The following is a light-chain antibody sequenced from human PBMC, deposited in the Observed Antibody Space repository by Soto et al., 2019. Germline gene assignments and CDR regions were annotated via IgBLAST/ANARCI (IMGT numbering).Light chain of an antibody. Sequence: DIVMTQSPDSLAVSLGERATINCKSSQNVLSSSQNKYFLAWYQQKPGQPPKLLLNWASTREPGVPDRFSGSGSGTDFSLTISNLQAEDVAVYYCQQFHSTPRTFGHGTRVEIK. V-gene: IGKV4-1*01. CDR3: QQFHSTPRT. J-gene: IGKJ1*01. CDR2: WAS. CDR1: QNVLSSSQNKYF.